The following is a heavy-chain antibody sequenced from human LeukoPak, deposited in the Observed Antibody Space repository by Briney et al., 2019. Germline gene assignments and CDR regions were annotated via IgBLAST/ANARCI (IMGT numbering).Heavy chain of an antibody. D-gene: IGHD5-18*01. J-gene: IGHJ4*02. CDR1: GFTFSSYS. CDR3: ARSYTAMVMVDY. V-gene: IGHV3-21*01. CDR2: ISSSSSYI. Sequence: PGGSLRLSCAASGFTFSSYSMNWARQAPGKGLEWVSSISSSSSYIYYADSVKGRFTISRDNAKNSLYLQMNSLRAEDTAVYYCARSYTAMVMVDYWGQGTLVTVSS.